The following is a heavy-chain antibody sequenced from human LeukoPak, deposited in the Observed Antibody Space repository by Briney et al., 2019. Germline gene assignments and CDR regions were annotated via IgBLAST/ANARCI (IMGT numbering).Heavy chain of an antibody. CDR1: GFTFSDYW. V-gene: IGHV3-7*01. CDR2: IETDGDQK. CDR3: ARDIPSGFYTPDY. D-gene: IGHD5-12*01. J-gene: IGHJ4*02. Sequence: GGSLRLSFVASGFTFSDYWMSWVRQAPGRGLEWVANIETDGDQKNYVDSVKGRFAISRDNARNSLYLQMSSLRDEDTAVYYCARDIPSGFYTPDYWGRGTLVTVSS.